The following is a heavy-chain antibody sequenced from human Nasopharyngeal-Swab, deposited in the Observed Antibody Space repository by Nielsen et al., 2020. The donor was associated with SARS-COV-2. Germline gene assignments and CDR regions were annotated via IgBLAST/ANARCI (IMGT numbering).Heavy chain of an antibody. D-gene: IGHD3-10*02. Sequence: GRQDPGKGLEWVAAFEGGATRTHYAASVEGRFTISRDDSQNMLSLQMSSLRAEDTAVYYCAKDLFRWSFDAWGQGTMVTVSS. J-gene: IGHJ3*01. V-gene: IGHV3-23*01. CDR2: FEGGATRT. CDR3: AKDLFRWSFDA.